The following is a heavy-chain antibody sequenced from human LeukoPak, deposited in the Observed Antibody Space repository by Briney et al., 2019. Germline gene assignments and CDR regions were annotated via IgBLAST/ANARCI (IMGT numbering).Heavy chain of an antibody. CDR1: GGSFSGHY. CDR2: LNHSGST. V-gene: IGHV4-34*01. CDR3: ARGRGSSGWFDAFDI. Sequence: KPSETLSLTCAVYGGSFSGHYWSWIRQPPGKGLEWIGELNHSGSTNYNPSLKSRVTISVDTSKNQFSLKLSSVTAADTAVYYCARGRGSSGWFDAFDIWGQGTMVTVSS. J-gene: IGHJ3*02. D-gene: IGHD6-19*01.